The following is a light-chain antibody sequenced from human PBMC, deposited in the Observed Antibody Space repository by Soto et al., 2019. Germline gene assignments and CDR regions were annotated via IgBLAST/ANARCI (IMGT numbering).Light chain of an antibody. Sequence: EIVMTQSPATLSLSPGERATLSCRASQSVSSNLVWYQQKPGQAPRLLIYAASTRATGIPARFSGSGSGTEFTLTINNLQSEDFAVYYCQQYNNWVTFGGGTKVDIK. CDR3: QQYNNWVT. V-gene: IGKV3-15*01. CDR2: AAS. J-gene: IGKJ4*01. CDR1: QSVSSN.